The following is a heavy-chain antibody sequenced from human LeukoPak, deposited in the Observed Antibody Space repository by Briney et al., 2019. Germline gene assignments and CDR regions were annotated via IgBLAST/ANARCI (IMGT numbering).Heavy chain of an antibody. CDR3: AREYYYDSSGYSLDY. CDR1: GFTFRSHA. CDR2: IYENGGTT. Sequence: PGGSLRLSCVGSGFTFRSHAMSWVRQAPEKGLEFVSGIYENGGTTYYADSVKGRFSISRDNSKNTLYLQMDSLRAEDTAVYYCAREYYYDSSGYSLDYWGQGTLVTVSS. V-gene: IGHV3-23*01. J-gene: IGHJ4*02. D-gene: IGHD3-22*01.